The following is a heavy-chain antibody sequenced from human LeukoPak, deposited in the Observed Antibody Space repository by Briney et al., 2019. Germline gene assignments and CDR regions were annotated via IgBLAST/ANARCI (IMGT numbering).Heavy chain of an antibody. Sequence: LETLSLTCAVYGGSFSGYYWSWIRQPPGKGLEWIGEINHSGSTNYNPSLKSRVTISVDTSKNQFSLKLSSVTAADTAVYYCARSGGYSYGYARNWFDPWGQGTLVTVSS. D-gene: IGHD5-18*01. CDR3: ARSGGYSYGYARNWFDP. CDR1: GGSFSGYY. CDR2: INHSGST. J-gene: IGHJ5*02. V-gene: IGHV4-34*01.